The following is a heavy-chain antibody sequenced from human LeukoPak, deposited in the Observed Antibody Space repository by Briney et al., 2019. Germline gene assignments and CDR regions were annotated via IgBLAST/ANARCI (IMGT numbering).Heavy chain of an antibody. CDR1: GFTFSSYG. J-gene: IGHJ4*02. CDR2: ISYDGSNK. D-gene: IGHD3-22*01. Sequence: PGRSLRLSCAASGFTFSSYGMHWVRQAPGKGLEWVAVISYDGSNKYYADSVKGRFTISRDNSKNTLYLQMNSLRAEDTAVYYCAILMVSTNYYDSSGYYSGDYWGQGTLVTVSP. CDR3: AILMVSTNYYDSSGYYSGDY. V-gene: IGHV3-30*03.